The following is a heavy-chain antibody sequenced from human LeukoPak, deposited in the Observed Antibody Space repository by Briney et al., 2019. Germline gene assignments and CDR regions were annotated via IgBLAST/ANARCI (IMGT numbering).Heavy chain of an antibody. J-gene: IGHJ4*02. CDR1: GFTFNSYG. Sequence: GGSLRLSCAAFGFTFNSYGMHWVRQAPGKGLEWVAVMWYDGSNKYYADSVKGRFTISRDDSKNTLYLQMNSLRAEDTAMYYCARGLPPVMKYYFDYWGQGTLVTVSS. V-gene: IGHV3-33*01. CDR2: MWYDGSNK. D-gene: IGHD4-11*01. CDR3: ARGLPPVMKYYFDY.